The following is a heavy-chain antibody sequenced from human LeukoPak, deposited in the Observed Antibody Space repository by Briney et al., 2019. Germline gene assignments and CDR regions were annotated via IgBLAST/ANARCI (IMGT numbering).Heavy chain of an antibody. D-gene: IGHD2-2*03. CDR2: IYHSGST. Sequence: SGTLSLTCAVSGGSISSSNWWNWVRQPPGKGLEWIGEIYHSGSTNYNPSLRSRVTISVDTSKNQFSLKLSSVTAADTAVYYCARDWILGNWFDPWGQGTLVTVSS. V-gene: IGHV4-4*02. CDR3: ARDWILGNWFDP. CDR1: GGSISSSNW. J-gene: IGHJ5*02.